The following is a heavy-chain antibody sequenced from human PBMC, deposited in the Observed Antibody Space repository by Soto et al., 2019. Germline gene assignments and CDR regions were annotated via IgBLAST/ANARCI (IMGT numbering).Heavy chain of an antibody. CDR2: IYYSGST. V-gene: IGHV4-31*03. Sequence: QVQLQESGPGLVKSSQTLSLTCTVSGGSISSDGNYWSWIRQHPGKGLECIGYIYYSGSTNYNPSLKSRVTISVDTSKNHFSLNLNSVTAADTAVYYCARARMGRGIIYYYGMDVMGQGTTVTVSS. CDR3: ARARMGRGIIYYYGMDV. D-gene: IGHD3-10*01. J-gene: IGHJ6*02. CDR1: GGSISSDGNY.